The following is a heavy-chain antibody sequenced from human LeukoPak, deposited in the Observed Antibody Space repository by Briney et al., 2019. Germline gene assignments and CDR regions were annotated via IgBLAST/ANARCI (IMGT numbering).Heavy chain of an antibody. V-gene: IGHV3-21*01. CDR2: ISSSSSYI. Sequence: GGSLGLSCAASGFTFSSYSMNWVRQAPGKGLEWVSSISSSSSYIYYADSVKGRFTISRDNAKNSLYLQMNSLRAEDTAVYYCARGNRYCSSTSCYADWFDPWGQGTLVTVSS. J-gene: IGHJ5*02. CDR3: ARGNRYCSSTSCYADWFDP. D-gene: IGHD2-2*01. CDR1: GFTFSSYS.